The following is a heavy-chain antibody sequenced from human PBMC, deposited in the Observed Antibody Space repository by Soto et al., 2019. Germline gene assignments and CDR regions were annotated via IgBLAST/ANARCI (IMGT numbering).Heavy chain of an antibody. D-gene: IGHD3-10*01. Sequence: PSETLSLTCTVSGGSISRSSYYWGWIRQPPWKGLEWIGSIYYSGSTYYNPSLKSRVTISVDTSKNQFSLKLSSVTAADTAVYYCARAASGSQSGGYYYGMDVWGQGTTVTVSS. J-gene: IGHJ6*02. CDR2: IYYSGST. CDR1: GGSISRSSYY. V-gene: IGHV4-39*01. CDR3: ARAASGSQSGGYYYGMDV.